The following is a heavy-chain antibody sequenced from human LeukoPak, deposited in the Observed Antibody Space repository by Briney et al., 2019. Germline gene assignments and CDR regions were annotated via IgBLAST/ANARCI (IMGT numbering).Heavy chain of an antibody. D-gene: IGHD6-19*01. CDR2: ISGSGGST. V-gene: IGHV3-23*01. J-gene: IGHJ4*02. CDR1: GFTFSSYA. Sequence: PGGSLRLSCAASGFTFSSYAMSWVRQAPGKGLEWVSAISGSGGSTYYADSVKGRFTISRDNSKNTLYLQMNSLRAEDTAVYYCAPQPYSSGWFAFDYWGQGTLVTVSS. CDR3: APQPYSSGWFAFDY.